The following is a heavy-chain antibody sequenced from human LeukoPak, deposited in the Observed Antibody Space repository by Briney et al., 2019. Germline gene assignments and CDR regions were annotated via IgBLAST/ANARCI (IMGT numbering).Heavy chain of an antibody. CDR2: ISSSSSYI. Sequence: KTGGSLRLSCAASGFTFSGYSMNWVRQAPGKGLEWVSSISSSSSYIYYADSVKGRFTISRDNAKNSLYLQMNSLRAEDTAVYYCARDAHSSGWLTYAFDIWGRGTMVTVSS. CDR1: GFTFSGYS. V-gene: IGHV3-21*01. J-gene: IGHJ3*02. CDR3: ARDAHSSGWLTYAFDI. D-gene: IGHD6-19*01.